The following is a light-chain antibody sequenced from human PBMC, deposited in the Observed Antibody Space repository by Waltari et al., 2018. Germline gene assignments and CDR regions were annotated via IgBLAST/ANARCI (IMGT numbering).Light chain of an antibody. Sequence: EIVMTQSPATLSVSPGERATLPCRASQSVSSNLAWYQQKPGQAPRLLIYGASTRATGIPARFSGSGSGTEFTLTISSLQSEDFAVYYCQQYQTFGQGTKVEIK. CDR1: QSVSSN. V-gene: IGKV3-15*01. CDR3: QQYQT. CDR2: GAS. J-gene: IGKJ1*01.